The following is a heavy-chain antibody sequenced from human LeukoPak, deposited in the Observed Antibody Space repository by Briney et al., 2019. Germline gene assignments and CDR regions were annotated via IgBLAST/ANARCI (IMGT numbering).Heavy chain of an antibody. V-gene: IGHV3-11*01. J-gene: IGHJ4*02. CDR2: ISSSGSTI. CDR3: ARDASYDSSGSGFDY. Sequence: GGSLRLFCAASGFTFSDYYMSWIRQAPGKGLEWVSYISSSGSTIYYADSVKGRFTISRDNAKNSLYLQMNSLRAEDTAVYYCARDASYDSSGSGFDYWGQGTLVTVSS. D-gene: IGHD3-22*01. CDR1: GFTFSDYY.